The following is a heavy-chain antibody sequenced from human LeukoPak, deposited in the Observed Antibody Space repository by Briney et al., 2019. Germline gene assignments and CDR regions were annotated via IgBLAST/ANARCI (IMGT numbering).Heavy chain of an antibody. Sequence: PGGSLRLSCAASGFTFNSYAMSWVRQAPGRGLEWVAGISYDGTNKYYADSVKGRFTISRDNSKNTLYLQMNSLRTDDTAVYYCARESPACGEDCYFDYWGQGTLVTVSS. D-gene: IGHD2-21*02. CDR2: ISYDGTNK. CDR1: GFTFNSYA. CDR3: ARESPACGEDCYFDY. J-gene: IGHJ4*02. V-gene: IGHV3-30-3*01.